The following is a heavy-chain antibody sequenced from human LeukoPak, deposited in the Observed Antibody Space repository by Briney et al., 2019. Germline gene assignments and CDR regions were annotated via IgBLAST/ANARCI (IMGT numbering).Heavy chain of an antibody. CDR2: FDPEDGET. CDR1: GYTLTELS. Sequence: ASVKVSCKVSGYTLTELSMHWVRQAPGKGLEWMGGFDPEDGETIYAQKFQGRVTMTEDTSTDTAYMELSSLRSEDTAVYYCATILAGATTFDYWGQGALVTVSS. V-gene: IGHV1-24*01. D-gene: IGHD1-26*01. J-gene: IGHJ4*02. CDR3: ATILAGATTFDY.